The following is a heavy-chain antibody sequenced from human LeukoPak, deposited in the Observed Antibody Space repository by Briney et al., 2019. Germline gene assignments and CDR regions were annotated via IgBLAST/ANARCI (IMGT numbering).Heavy chain of an antibody. CDR3: VRDRELNY. CDR1: GGSISSSSYY. CDR2: IYYSGST. V-gene: IGHV4-39*07. J-gene: IGHJ4*02. D-gene: IGHD3-10*01. Sequence: PSETLSLTCTVSGGSISSSSYYWGWIRQPPGKGLEWIGSIYYSGSTYYNPSLKSRVTISVDTSKNQFSLNLGSVTAADTAVYYCVRDRELNYWGQGTLVTVSS.